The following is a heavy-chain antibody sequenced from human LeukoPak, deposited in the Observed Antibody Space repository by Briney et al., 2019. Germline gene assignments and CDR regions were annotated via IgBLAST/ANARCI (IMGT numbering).Heavy chain of an antibody. D-gene: IGHD3-16*01. CDR1: GYSLTNYW. Sequence: GESLNISCKDSGYSLTNYWIAWVRQTPGKGLEWMGIIYPGDSDTRYSPSFQGQVTISADKSISTAYLQWSSLKASDTAMYYCARGTFGALDVWGQGTTVTVSS. V-gene: IGHV5-51*01. CDR2: IYPGDSDT. CDR3: ARGTFGALDV. J-gene: IGHJ6*02.